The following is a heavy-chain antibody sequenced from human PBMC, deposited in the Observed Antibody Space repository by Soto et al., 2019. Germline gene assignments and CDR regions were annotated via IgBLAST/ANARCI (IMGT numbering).Heavy chain of an antibody. CDR3: ARAGGELRQYYYGMDV. Sequence: PGGSLRLSCAASGFTFSSYAMHWVRQAPGKGLEWVAVISYDGSNKYYADSVKGRFTISRDNSKNTLYLQMNSLRAEDTAVYYCARAGGELRQYYYGMDVWGQGTTVTVSS. CDR1: GFTFSSYA. J-gene: IGHJ6*02. D-gene: IGHD1-7*01. V-gene: IGHV3-30-3*01. CDR2: ISYDGSNK.